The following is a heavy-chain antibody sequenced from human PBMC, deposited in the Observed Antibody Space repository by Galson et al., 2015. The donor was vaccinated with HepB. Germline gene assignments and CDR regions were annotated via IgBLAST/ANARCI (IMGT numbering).Heavy chain of an antibody. CDR1: GFTVSKNY. D-gene: IGHD2-21*01. V-gene: IGHV3-66*01. CDR3: ARENDWSYDY. J-gene: IGHJ4*02. Sequence: SLRLSCAASGFTVSKNYMSWLRQAQGKGLEWVSDIYSGGYTYYADSVKGRFTIPRDNSENTLYLQMNSLRVEDTAVYYCARENDWSYDYWGQGTLVTVSS. CDR2: IYSGGYT.